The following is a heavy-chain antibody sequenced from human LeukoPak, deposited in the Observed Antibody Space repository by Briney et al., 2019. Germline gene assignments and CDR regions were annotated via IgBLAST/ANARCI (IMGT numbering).Heavy chain of an antibody. CDR1: GFTFDNYY. D-gene: IGHD6-19*01. J-gene: IGHJ4*02. Sequence: GGSLRLSCLASGFTFDNYYMNWVRQAPGKGLEWVSVIYGGGSTYYADSVKGRFTISRDTPKNTLYLQMNSLRVEDTAVYYCASWPVGWYGEDSWGQGTLVTVSS. CDR3: ASWPVGWYGEDS. V-gene: IGHV3-53*01. CDR2: IYGGGST.